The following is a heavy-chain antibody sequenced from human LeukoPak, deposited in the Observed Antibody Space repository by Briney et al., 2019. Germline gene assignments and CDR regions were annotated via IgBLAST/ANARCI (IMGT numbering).Heavy chain of an antibody. CDR2: ISSSGSTI. D-gene: IGHD3-22*01. V-gene: IGHV3-11*01. CDR1: GFTFSDYY. J-gene: IGHJ2*01. CDR3: ARYAQYYDSSGYYRFLYFDP. Sequence: GGSLRLSCAASGFTFSDYYMSWIRQAPGKGLEWVSYISSSGSTIYYADSVKGRFTISRDNAKNSLYLQMNSLRAEDTAVYYCARYAQYYDSSGYYRFLYFDPWGRGTLVTVSS.